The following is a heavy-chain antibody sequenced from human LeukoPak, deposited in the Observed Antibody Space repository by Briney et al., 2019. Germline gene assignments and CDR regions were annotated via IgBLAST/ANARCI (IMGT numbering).Heavy chain of an antibody. CDR2: INHSGST. J-gene: IGHJ6*03. D-gene: IGHD2-2*01. CDR3: ARLRLGEYPYYYYYMDV. V-gene: IGHV4-34*01. Sequence: SETLSLTCAVYGGSFSGYYWSWIRQPPGKGLEWVGEINHSGSTNYNPSLKSRVTISVDTSKNQFSLKLSSVTAADTAVYYCARLRLGEYPYYYYYMDVWGKGTTVTISS. CDR1: GGSFSGYY.